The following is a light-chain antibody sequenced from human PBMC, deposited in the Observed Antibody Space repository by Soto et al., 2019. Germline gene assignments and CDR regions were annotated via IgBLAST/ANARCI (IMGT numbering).Light chain of an antibody. V-gene: IGKV3-11*01. CDR2: DAS. Sequence: EIVLTQSPATLSLSPGERATLSCRASQSVSSYLAWYQQKPGQAPRLLIYDASNRATGIPARFSGSGSGTDFTLTISSLEPEDFEVYYCQQRSNWASVTFGQGTKVEIK. CDR1: QSVSSY. J-gene: IGKJ1*01. CDR3: QQRSNWASVT.